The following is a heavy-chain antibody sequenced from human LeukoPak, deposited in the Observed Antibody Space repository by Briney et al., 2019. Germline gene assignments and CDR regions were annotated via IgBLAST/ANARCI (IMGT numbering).Heavy chain of an antibody. CDR1: GGSISTYY. Sequence: PSETLSLTCTVSGGSISTYYWSWIRQPAGKELEWIGRIYSSGSTNYNPSLESRITMSVDTSNNQFSLNLRSMTAADTALYYCARGAYYGSGNVFDLWGQGTMVTVSS. V-gene: IGHV4-4*07. CDR2: IYSSGST. J-gene: IGHJ3*01. D-gene: IGHD3-10*01. CDR3: ARGAYYGSGNVFDL.